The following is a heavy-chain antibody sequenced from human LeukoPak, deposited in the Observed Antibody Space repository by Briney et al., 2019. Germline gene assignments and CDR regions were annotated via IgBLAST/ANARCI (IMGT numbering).Heavy chain of an antibody. J-gene: IGHJ4*02. CDR3: ARVQFDGNGHVPEF. D-gene: IGHD2-8*01. Sequence: GGSLRLSCAASGFSFSSYEINWVRQAPGKGLEWVSYIHYSGSPIYYADSVKGRFTTSRDNAKNSVYLQMHSLRAEDTAVYYCARVQFDGNGHVPEFWGQGTLVTVSA. CDR1: GFSFSSYE. CDR2: IHYSGSPI. V-gene: IGHV3-48*03.